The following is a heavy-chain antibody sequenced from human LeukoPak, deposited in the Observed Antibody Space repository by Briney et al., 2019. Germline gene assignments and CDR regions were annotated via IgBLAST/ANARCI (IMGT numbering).Heavy chain of an antibody. Sequence: GGSLRLSCTASGFTFSSYDMSWVRQALGKGLEWVSGISGSGGSTYYADSVKGRFTIPRDNSKSTLYLQMNNLRAEDTAVYYCAKDRHAPGRYCSSITCFPFDPWGQGTLVTVSS. J-gene: IGHJ5*02. D-gene: IGHD2-2*01. CDR2: ISGSGGST. CDR3: AKDRHAPGRYCSSITCFPFDP. V-gene: IGHV3-23*01. CDR1: GFTFSSYD.